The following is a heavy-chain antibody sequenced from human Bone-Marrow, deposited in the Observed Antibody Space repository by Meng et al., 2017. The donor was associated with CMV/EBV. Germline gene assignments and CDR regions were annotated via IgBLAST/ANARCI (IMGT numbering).Heavy chain of an antibody. J-gene: IGHJ6*02. V-gene: IGHV1-8*01. CDR2: MNPNSGNT. Sequence: ASVKVSCKASGYTFTSYDINWVRQATGQGLEWMGWMNPNSGNTGYAQKFQGRVTMTRNTSISTAYMELSSLRSDDTAVYYCARDHFSTGTLGLYYYYGMDVWGQGTTVTVSS. CDR3: ARDHFSTGTLGLYYYYGMDV. D-gene: IGHD3-3*02. CDR1: GYTFTSYD.